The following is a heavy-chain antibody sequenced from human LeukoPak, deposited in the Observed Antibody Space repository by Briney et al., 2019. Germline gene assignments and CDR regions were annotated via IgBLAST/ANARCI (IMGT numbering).Heavy chain of an antibody. CDR2: IYYSGST. V-gene: IGHV4-59*08. CDR1: GDSISSHY. J-gene: IGHJ3*02. CDR3: ARVGPSSSWYDAFDI. Sequence: SETLSLTCTVSGDSISSHYWSWIRQPPGKGLEWIRYIYYSGSTYSNPSLKSRVTISVDTSKNQFSLMLSSVTDADTAVYYCARVGPSSSWYDAFDIWGQGTMVTVSS. D-gene: IGHD6-13*01.